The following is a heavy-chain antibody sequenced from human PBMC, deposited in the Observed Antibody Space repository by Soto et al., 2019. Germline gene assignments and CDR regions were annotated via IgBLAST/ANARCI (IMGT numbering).Heavy chain of an antibody. J-gene: IGHJ4*02. D-gene: IGHD5-12*01. CDR3: ARERGGATFDY. Sequence: VQLVESGGGVVQPGRSLRLSCAASGFTFSSYGMHWVRQAPGKGLEWVAVIWYDGSNKYYADSVKGRFTISRDNSKNTLYLQMNSLRAEDTAVYYCARERGGATFDYWGQGTLVTVSS. CDR2: IWYDGSNK. CDR1: GFTFSSYG. V-gene: IGHV3-33*01.